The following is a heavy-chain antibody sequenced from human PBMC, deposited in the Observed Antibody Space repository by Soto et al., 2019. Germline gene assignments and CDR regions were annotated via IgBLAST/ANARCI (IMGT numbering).Heavy chain of an antibody. CDR1: GYTFTSYG. J-gene: IGHJ4*02. CDR3: GRGYYDSSGSLDY. D-gene: IGHD3-22*01. Sequence: ASVKVSCKASGYTFTSYGISWVRQAPGQGLEWMGWISAYNGNTNYAQKLQGRVTMTTDESTSTAYMELSSLRSEDTAVYYCGRGYYDSSGSLDYWGQGTLVTAPQ. CDR2: ISAYNGNT. V-gene: IGHV1-18*01.